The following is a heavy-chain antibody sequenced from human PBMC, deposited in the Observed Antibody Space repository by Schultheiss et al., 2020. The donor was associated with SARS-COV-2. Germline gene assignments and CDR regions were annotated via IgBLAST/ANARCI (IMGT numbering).Heavy chain of an antibody. CDR2: IDWDDDK. Sequence: SGPTLVKPTQTLTLTCTFSGFSLSTSGVGVGWIRQPPGKALEWLALIDWDDDKFYSTSLKTRLTISKDTSKNQVVLTMTNMDPVDTATYYCARIAGTQDYNWFDPWGQGTLVTVSS. V-gene: IGHV2-70*01. J-gene: IGHJ5*02. D-gene: IGHD1-7*01. CDR3: ARIAGTQDYNWFDP. CDR1: GFSLSTSGVG.